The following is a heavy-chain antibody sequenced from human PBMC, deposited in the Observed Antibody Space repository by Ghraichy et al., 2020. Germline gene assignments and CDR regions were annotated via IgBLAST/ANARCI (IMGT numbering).Heavy chain of an antibody. CDR3: AKDMVPAAILFDAFDI. V-gene: IGHV3-23*01. CDR1: GFTFSSYA. CDR2: ISGSGGST. Sequence: GGSLRLSCAASGFTFSSYAMSWVRQAPGKGLEWVSAISGSGGSTYYADSVKGRFTISRDNSKNTLYLQMNSLRAEDTAVYYCAKDMVPAAILFDAFDIWGQGTMVTVSS. J-gene: IGHJ3*02. D-gene: IGHD2-2*01.